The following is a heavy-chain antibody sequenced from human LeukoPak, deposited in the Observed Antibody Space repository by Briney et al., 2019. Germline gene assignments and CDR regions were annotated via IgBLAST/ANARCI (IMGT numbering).Heavy chain of an antibody. V-gene: IGHV3-30*02. CDR1: GFTFSFYG. D-gene: IGHD2-2*02. Sequence: GESLRLSCTTSGFTFSFYGMHWVRQAPGKGLEWVAFIQYDGSYKFYADSVQGRFGISRDNSKNTLFLQMNSLRPDDTAVYYCAKTSDQLLYSKFDFWGQGTLVTVSS. CDR3: AKTSDQLLYSKFDF. J-gene: IGHJ4*02. CDR2: IQYDGSYK.